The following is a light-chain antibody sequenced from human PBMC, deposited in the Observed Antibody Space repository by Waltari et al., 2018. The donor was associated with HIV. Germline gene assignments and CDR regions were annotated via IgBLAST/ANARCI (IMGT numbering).Light chain of an antibody. CDR3: MQSTQFPRS. V-gene: IGKV2-24*01. J-gene: IGKJ1*01. CDR2: QIS. CDR1: QSLVHSDGNTY. Sequence: DVVLTQTPLTSPVTVGQPASISCRSSQSLVHSDGNTYLNWLHQRPGQPPRLLIYQISKRFSGVPDRFSGSGAGTDFTLRISRVEVEDVGVYYCMQSTQFPRSFGQGTKVEIK.